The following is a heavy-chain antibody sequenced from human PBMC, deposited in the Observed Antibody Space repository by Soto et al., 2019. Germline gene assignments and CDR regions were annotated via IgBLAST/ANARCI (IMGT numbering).Heavy chain of an antibody. CDR1: GYTFTSYG. CDR2: ISAYNGNT. CDR3: ARESSNRFLEWYIDYYYGMDV. V-gene: IGHV1-18*04. J-gene: IGHJ6*02. Sequence: QVQLVQSGAEVKKPGASVKVSCKASGYTFTSYGISWVRQAPGQGLEWMGWISAYNGNTNYAQKLQGRVTMTTDTSTSTAYMELRSLRSDDTAVYYCARESSNRFLEWYIDYYYGMDVWGQGTTVTVSS. D-gene: IGHD3-3*01.